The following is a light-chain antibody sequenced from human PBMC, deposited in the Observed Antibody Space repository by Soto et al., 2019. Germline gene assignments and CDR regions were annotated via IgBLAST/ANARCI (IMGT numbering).Light chain of an antibody. CDR1: QSVSSNY. Sequence: EIVLTQSPGTLSLSQGERATLSCRASQSVSSNYLAWYQQKPGQAPRLLIYGASSRATGIPDRFSGSGSGTDFTLTISRLEPEDFAVYYCQQYGSSPWTFGQGTK. J-gene: IGKJ1*01. V-gene: IGKV3-20*01. CDR3: QQYGSSPWT. CDR2: GAS.